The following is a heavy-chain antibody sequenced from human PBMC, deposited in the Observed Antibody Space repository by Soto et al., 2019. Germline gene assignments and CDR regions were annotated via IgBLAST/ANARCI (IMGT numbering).Heavy chain of an antibody. CDR1: GFTFSSYS. Sequence: GGSLRLSCAASGFTFSSYSMNWVRQAPGKGLEWVSYISSSSSTIYYADSVKGRFTISRDNAKNSLYLQMNSLRAEETAVYYCARKSDYGDYYFDYWGQGTLVTVSS. CDR3: ARKSDYGDYYFDY. D-gene: IGHD4-17*01. CDR2: ISSSSSTI. J-gene: IGHJ4*02. V-gene: IGHV3-48*04.